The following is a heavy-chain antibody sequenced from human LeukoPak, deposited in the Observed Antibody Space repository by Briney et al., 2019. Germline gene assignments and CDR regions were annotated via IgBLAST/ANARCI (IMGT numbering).Heavy chain of an antibody. J-gene: IGHJ4*02. Sequence: PGGSLRLSCAASGFTFSSYWMHWVRQAPGKGLVWVSRINGDGSSTTYADSVKGRFTISRDNAKNTLYLQMNSLGAEDTAVYYCARVVYCSRTSCPLDCWGQGTLVTVSS. CDR3: ARVVYCSRTSCPLDC. CDR2: INGDGSST. D-gene: IGHD2-2*01. CDR1: GFTFSSYW. V-gene: IGHV3-74*01.